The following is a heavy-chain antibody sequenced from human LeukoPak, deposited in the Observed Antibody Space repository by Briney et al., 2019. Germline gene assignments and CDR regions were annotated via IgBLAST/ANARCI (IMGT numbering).Heavy chain of an antibody. D-gene: IGHD1-1*01. CDR2: ISGSGGST. CDR1: GFTFSSYA. Sequence: PGGSLRLSCAASGFTFSSYAMSWVRQAPGKGLEWVSVISGSGGSTYYADSVKGRFTISRDNSKNTLYLHMNNLRAEDTAVYYCSKRGETGTKYFDYWGQGTLVTVSS. V-gene: IGHV3-23*01. CDR3: SKRGETGTKYFDY. J-gene: IGHJ4*02.